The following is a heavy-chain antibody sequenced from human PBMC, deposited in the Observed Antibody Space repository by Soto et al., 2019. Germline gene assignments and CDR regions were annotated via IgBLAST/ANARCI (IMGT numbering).Heavy chain of an antibody. D-gene: IGHD6-13*01. CDR1: GFIFDDFT. CDR2: INWDGRIA. J-gene: IGHJ4*01. CDR3: AKDEGAAVESPGD. V-gene: IGHV3-43*01. Sequence: PGGSLRLSCAASGFIFDDFTMHWVRLVPGKGLQWVSYINWDGRIAMYADSVKGRFTISRDNTNNHLYLQMNSLRSDDTALYYCAKDEGAAVESPGDWGHGTLVTGSS.